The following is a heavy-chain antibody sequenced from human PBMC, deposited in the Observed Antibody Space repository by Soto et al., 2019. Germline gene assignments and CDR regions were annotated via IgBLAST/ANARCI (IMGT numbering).Heavy chain of an antibody. CDR1: GGSISSYY. CDR3: ARNGIAAAAFDY. Sequence: SETLSLTCTVSGGSISSYYWSWIRQPPGKGLEWIGYIYYSGSTNYNPSLKSRVTISVDTSKNQFSLKLSSVTAADTAVYYCARNGIAAAAFDYWGQGTLVTVSS. CDR2: IYYSGST. D-gene: IGHD6-13*01. J-gene: IGHJ4*02. V-gene: IGHV4-59*01.